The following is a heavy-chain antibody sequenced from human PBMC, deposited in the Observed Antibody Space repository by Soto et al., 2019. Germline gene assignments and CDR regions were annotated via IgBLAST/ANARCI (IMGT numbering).Heavy chain of an antibody. J-gene: IGHJ3*02. V-gene: IGHV3-23*04. CDR1: GFIFSTYA. CDR2: ISGTSDST. CDR3: AKRTGTYGSAFDI. Sequence: EVQLVESGGGLVQPGESLRLSCAASGFIFSTYAMSWVRQAPGKGLEWVSDISGTSDSTNYPDSVKGRFTISRDNSKNTLYLQMNSLRAEDTAIYYCAKRTGTYGSAFDIWGQGTMVTVSS. D-gene: IGHD1-26*01.